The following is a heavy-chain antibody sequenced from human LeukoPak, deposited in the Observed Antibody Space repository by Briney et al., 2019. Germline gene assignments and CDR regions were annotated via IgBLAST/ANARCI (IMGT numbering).Heavy chain of an antibody. CDR1: GGSISSSSYY. Sequence: PSETLSLTCTVSGGSISSSSYYWGWIRQPPGKGLEWIGSISYSGSTNYNPSLKSRVTISVDTSENQFSLKLSSVTATDTAVYYCASVLLWFGDPEGFDPWGQGTLVTVSS. J-gene: IGHJ5*02. D-gene: IGHD3-10*01. CDR2: ISYSGST. CDR3: ASVLLWFGDPEGFDP. V-gene: IGHV4-39*01.